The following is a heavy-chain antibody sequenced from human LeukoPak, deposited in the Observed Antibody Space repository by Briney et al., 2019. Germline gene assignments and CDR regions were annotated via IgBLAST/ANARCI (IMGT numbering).Heavy chain of an antibody. CDR1: GYXFTDYY. D-gene: IGHD6-19*01. CDR3: ASGGVAVSGSAIDY. Sequence: ASVKVSCKASGYXFTDYYIHWVRQAPGQGLECMGWINPKSGGTNFAQKFQGRVAMTRDTSISTAYMELSRLTSDDTAVYYCASGGVAVSGSAIDYWGQGTLVTVSS. J-gene: IGHJ4*02. CDR2: INPKSGGT. V-gene: IGHV1-2*02.